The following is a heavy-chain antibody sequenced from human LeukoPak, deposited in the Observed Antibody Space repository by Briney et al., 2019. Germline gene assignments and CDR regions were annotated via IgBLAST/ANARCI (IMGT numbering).Heavy chain of an antibody. CDR2: INWNGGST. V-gene: IGHV3-20*01. Sequence: GGSLRLSCAASGFTFDDYGMSWVRQAPGKGLEWVSGINWNGGSTGYADSVKGRFTISRDNAKNSLYLQMNSLRAEDTALYHCARSMVSSWYFDLWGRGTLVTVSS. CDR1: GFTFDDYG. D-gene: IGHD2/OR15-2a*01. J-gene: IGHJ2*01. CDR3: ARSMVSSWYFDL.